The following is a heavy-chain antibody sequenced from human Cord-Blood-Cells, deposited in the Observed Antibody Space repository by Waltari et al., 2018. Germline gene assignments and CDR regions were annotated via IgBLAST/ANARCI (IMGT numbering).Heavy chain of an antibody. J-gene: IGHJ3*02. CDR1: GYNFTRHD. CDR3: ARACSSTSCYDAFDI. V-gene: IGHV1-8*03. CDR2: MNPNSGNT. Sequence: QVQLAQSGAEVKKPGASVKVSCKAHGYNFTRHDITWVLQATGQGLEWMGWMNPNSGNTGYAQKFQGRVTITRNTSISTAYMELSSLRSEDTAVYYCARACSSTSCYDAFDIWGQGTMVTVSS. D-gene: IGHD2-2*01.